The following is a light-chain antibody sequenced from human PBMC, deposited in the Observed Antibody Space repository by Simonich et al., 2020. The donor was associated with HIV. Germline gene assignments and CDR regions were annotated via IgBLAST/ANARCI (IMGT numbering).Light chain of an antibody. CDR1: SGRIASVF. J-gene: IGLJ3*02. V-gene: IGLV6-57*01. CDR3: QSYDYTNWV. Sequence: NFMLTQPHSVSESPGKTVTISCTRSSGRIASVFVQGSQQRPGSSPTTVIYEDYQRPSGVPDRISGSIDSSSNSASLTISGLKTEDEADYYCQSYDYTNWVFGGGTKLTVL. CDR2: EDY.